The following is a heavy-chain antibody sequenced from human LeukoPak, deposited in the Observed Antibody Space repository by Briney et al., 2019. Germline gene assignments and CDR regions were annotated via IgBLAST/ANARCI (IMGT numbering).Heavy chain of an antibody. Sequence: GESLRLSCAASGFTFSNYWMHWVRLAPGKGLEWVANIKEDGTETYYVDSVKGRFTISRDNAKNSLYLQMNSLRVEDTAVYYCAKEGRSLQTYWGQGTLVTVSS. CDR3: AKEGRSLQTY. CDR2: IKEDGTET. D-gene: IGHD5-24*01. J-gene: IGHJ4*02. CDR1: GFTFSNYW. V-gene: IGHV3-7*03.